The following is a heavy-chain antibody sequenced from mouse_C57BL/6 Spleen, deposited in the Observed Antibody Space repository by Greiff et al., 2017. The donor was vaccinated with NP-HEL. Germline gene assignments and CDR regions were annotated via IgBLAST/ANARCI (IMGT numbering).Heavy chain of an antibody. V-gene: IGHV5-12*01. Sequence: DVKLVESGGGLVQPGGSLKLSCAASGFTFSDYYMYWVRQTPEKRLEWVAYISNGGGSTYYPDTVKGRFTISRDNAKNTLYLQMSRLKSEDTAMYYCARQRDGYYDYWGQGTTLTVSS. D-gene: IGHD2-3*01. CDR1: GFTFSDYY. CDR2: ISNGGGST. J-gene: IGHJ2*01. CDR3: ARQRDGYYDY.